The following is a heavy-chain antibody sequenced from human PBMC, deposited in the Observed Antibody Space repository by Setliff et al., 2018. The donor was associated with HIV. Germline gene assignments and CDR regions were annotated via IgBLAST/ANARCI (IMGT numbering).Heavy chain of an antibody. J-gene: IGHJ4*02. CDR1: GGSITSGDYY. V-gene: IGHV4-30-4*08. D-gene: IGHD2-8*02. Sequence: KPPETLSLTCTVSGGSITSGDYYWSWIRQPPGKGLEWIGYIYYSGSTYYNSSLKSRVTISVDTSKNQFSLNLSSVTAADTAVYYCVLGSSYFDYWGQGTLVTVS. CDR3: VLGSSYFDY. CDR2: IYYSGST.